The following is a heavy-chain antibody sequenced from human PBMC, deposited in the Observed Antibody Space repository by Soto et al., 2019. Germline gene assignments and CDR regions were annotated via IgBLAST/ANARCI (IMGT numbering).Heavy chain of an antibody. CDR2: IYYSGST. CDR3: ARLYSSGLIDY. J-gene: IGHJ4*02. V-gene: IGHV4-39*01. D-gene: IGHD6-19*01. Sequence: SETLSLTCTVSGGSISSSSYYWGWIRQPPGKGLEWIGSIYYSGSTYYNPSLKSRVTISVDTSKNQFSLKLSSVTAADTAVYYCARLYSSGLIDYWGQGTLVTVSS. CDR1: GGSISSSSYY.